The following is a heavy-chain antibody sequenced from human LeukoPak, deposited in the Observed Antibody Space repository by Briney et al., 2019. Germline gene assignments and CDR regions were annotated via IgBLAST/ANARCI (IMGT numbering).Heavy chain of an antibody. CDR2: IRSKTYSGAT. V-gene: IGHV3-49*03. J-gene: IGHJ4*02. Sequence: PGGSLRLSCTTSLFILGDYGMSWFRQAPGKGLEWVSFIRSKTYSGATDYAASVRGRFVISRDDSERIAYLQMNSLKTEDTGGYYGTRNPRACCSGVHCPSDSWGQGALVTVSS. CDR1: LFILGDYG. D-gene: IGHD2-15*01. CDR3: TRNPRACCSGVHCPSDS.